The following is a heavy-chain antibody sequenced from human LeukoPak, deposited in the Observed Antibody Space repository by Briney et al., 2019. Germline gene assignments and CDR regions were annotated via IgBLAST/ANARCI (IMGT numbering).Heavy chain of an antibody. CDR2: ISAYNGNT. J-gene: IGHJ5*02. CDR1: GYTFTSYG. V-gene: IGHV1-18*01. D-gene: IGHD2-15*01. CDR3: ARIPSCKSSGGSCYVQVHWFDP. Sequence: ASVKVSCKASGYTFTSYGISWVRQAPGQGLEWMGWISAYNGNTNYAQKLQGRVTMTTDTSKSTAYMELRSLRSDDTAVYYCARIPSCKSSGGSCYVQVHWFDPWGQGTLVTVSS.